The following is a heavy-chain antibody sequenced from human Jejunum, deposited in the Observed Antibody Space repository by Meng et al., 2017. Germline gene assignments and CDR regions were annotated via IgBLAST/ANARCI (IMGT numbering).Heavy chain of an antibody. V-gene: IGHV3-33*01. CDR1: GFNFTNYG. CDR3: LRGRDY. D-gene: IGHD3-10*01. CDR2: IWHDGSKV. J-gene: IGHJ4*02. Sequence: GQLVEPGGGVVKPGKSMRLSCAASGFNFTNYGLHWVRQAPGKGLEWVAVIWHDGSKVFYADSVRGRFTISRDNSHNTVDLQMNSVRVDDTAVYFCLRGRDYWGQGTLVTVSS.